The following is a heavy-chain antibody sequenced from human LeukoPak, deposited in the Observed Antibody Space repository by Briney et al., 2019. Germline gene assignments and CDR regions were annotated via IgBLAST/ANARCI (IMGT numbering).Heavy chain of an antibody. Sequence: ASVKVSCKASGYTFTSYDINWVRQATGQGLEWMGWMNPNSGNTGYAQKFQGRVTMTRNTSISTAYMELSSLRSEDTAVYYCARAPKIVVVPRAYYYYYMDVWGKGTTVTVSS. V-gene: IGHV1-8*01. CDR2: MNPNSGNT. CDR1: GYTFTSYD. D-gene: IGHD3-22*01. J-gene: IGHJ6*03. CDR3: ARAPKIVVVPRAYYYYYMDV.